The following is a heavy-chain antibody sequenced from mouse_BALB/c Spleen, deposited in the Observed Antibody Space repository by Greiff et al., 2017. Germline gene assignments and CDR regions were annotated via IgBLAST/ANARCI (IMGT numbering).Heavy chain of an antibody. CDR2: ISYSGST. D-gene: IGHD2-14*01. V-gene: IGHV3-8*02. J-gene: IGHJ2*01. CDR3: ERYTEHRYDGYIDY. Sequence: VKLPESGPSLVKPSQSLSLTCSVTGDSITSGYWHWIRKFPGNKLEYMGYISYSGSTYYNPSLKSRISITRDTSKNQYNLQLNSVTTEDTATDDCERYTEHRYDGYIDYWGEGTTLTVSS. CDR1: GDSITSGY.